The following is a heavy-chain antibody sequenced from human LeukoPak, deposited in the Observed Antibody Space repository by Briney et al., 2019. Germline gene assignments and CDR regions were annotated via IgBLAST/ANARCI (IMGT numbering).Heavy chain of an antibody. CDR2: IKHSGST. CDR1: GGSLSGYY. CDR3: ARGVAGSRYYDFWSGLRAKNWFDP. Sequence: PSETLSPTCAVYGGSLSGYYWSWIRQPPGKGLEWIGEIKHSGSTNYNPSLKSRVTISVDTSKNQFSLKLSSVTAADTAVYYCARGVAGSRYYDFWSGLRAKNWFDPWGQGTLVTVSS. V-gene: IGHV4-34*01. J-gene: IGHJ5*02. D-gene: IGHD3-3*01.